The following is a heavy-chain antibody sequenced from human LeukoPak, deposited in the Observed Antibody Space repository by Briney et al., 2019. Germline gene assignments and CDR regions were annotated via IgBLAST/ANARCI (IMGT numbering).Heavy chain of an antibody. V-gene: IGHV4-34*01. CDR1: GGSFSGYY. D-gene: IGHD3-3*01. CDR3: ARATPFWSGYYTYYYYMDV. CDR2: INHSGST. Sequence: SETLSLTCAAYGGSFSGYYWSWIRQPPGKGLEWIGEINHSGSTNYNPSLKSRVTISVDTSKNQFSLKLSSVTAADTAVYYCARATPFWSGYYTYYYYMDVWGKGTTVTVSS. J-gene: IGHJ6*03.